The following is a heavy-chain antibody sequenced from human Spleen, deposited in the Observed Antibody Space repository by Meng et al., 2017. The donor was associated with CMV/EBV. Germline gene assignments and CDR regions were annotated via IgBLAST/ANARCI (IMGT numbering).Heavy chain of an antibody. V-gene: IGHV3-30-3*01. J-gene: IGHJ4*02. CDR3: ARDIYGGGGWPDY. Sequence: GGSLRLSCAASGFTFSSYAMHWVRQAPGKGLEWVAVISYDGSNKYYADSVKGRFTISRDNSKNTLYLQMNSLRAEDTAVYYCARDIYGGGGWPDYWGQGTLVTVSS. CDR1: GFTFSSYA. CDR2: ISYDGSNK. D-gene: IGHD4-17*01.